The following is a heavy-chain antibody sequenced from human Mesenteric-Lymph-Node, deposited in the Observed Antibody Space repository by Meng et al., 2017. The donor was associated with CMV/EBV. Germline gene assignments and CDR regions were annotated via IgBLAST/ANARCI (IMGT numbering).Heavy chain of an antibody. V-gene: IGHV3-7*01. CDR1: GFTFDDYG. CDR2: IKQDGSDK. J-gene: IGHJ6*02. D-gene: IGHD2-2*02. Sequence: GESLKISCAASGFTFDDYGMSWVRQAPGKGLEWVANIKQDGSDKYYVDSVKGRFTITRDSATNSLYLQMNSLRAEDTAVYYCAKDQGYCSTTICYMDYYYGMDVWGQGTTVTVSS. CDR3: AKDQGYCSTTICYMDYYYGMDV.